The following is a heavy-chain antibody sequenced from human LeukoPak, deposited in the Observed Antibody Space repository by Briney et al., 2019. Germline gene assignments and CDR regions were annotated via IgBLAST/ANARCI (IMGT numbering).Heavy chain of an antibody. D-gene: IGHD2-2*01. Sequence: PGGSLRLSCAASGFTFNNYNMNWVRQAPGKALEWVSSITSSSTYIFYADSVKGRFTISRDNARNSLYLQMNSLRAEDTAVYYCARKGMRSSTSCCCYMDVWGKGTTVTVSS. CDR3: ARKGMRSSTSCCCYMDV. CDR2: ITSSSTYI. CDR1: GFTFNNYN. J-gene: IGHJ6*03. V-gene: IGHV3-21*01.